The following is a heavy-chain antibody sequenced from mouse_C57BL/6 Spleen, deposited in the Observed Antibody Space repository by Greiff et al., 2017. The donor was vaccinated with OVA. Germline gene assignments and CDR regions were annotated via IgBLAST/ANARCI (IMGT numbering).Heavy chain of an antibody. CDR3: TRGNYKDY. V-gene: IGHV14-4*01. J-gene: IGHJ4*01. CDR1: GFNIKDDY. Sequence: EVKLQQSGAELVRPGASVKLSCTASGFNIKDDYMHWVKQRPEQGLEWIGWIDPENGDTEYASKFQGKATITADTSSNTAYLQLSSLTSEDTAVYYCTRGNYKDYWGQGTSVTVSS. D-gene: IGHD2-1*01. CDR2: IDPENGDT.